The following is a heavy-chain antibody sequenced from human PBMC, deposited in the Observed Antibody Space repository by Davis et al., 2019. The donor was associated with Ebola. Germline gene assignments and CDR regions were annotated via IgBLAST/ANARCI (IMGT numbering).Heavy chain of an antibody. D-gene: IGHD3-3*01. CDR3: ARAVFHEVLDY. V-gene: IGHV3-30*04. Sequence: PGGSLRPSCVASGFTSRNYAMHWVRQAPGKGLEWVAVVSHSERETFYADSVKGRFTISRDNSENTLYLQMNSLTADDTALYYCARAVFHEVLDYWGQGTPVTVSS. J-gene: IGHJ4*02. CDR1: GFTSRNYA. CDR2: VSHSERET.